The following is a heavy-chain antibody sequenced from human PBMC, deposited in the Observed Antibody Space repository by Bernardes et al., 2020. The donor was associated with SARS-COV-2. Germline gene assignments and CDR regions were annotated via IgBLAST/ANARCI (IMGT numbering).Heavy chain of an antibody. CDR3: ASEPNTWVRGGPLDY. V-gene: IGHV3-30-3*01. D-gene: IGHD1-26*01. CDR1: GFTFSSYA. CDR2: ISYDGSNK. Sequence: GGSLRLSCAASGFTFSSYAMHWVRQAPGKGLEWVAVISYDGSNKYYADSVKGRFTISRDNSKNTLYLQMNSLRAEDTAVYYCASEPNTWVRGGPLDYWGQGTLVTVSS. J-gene: IGHJ4*02.